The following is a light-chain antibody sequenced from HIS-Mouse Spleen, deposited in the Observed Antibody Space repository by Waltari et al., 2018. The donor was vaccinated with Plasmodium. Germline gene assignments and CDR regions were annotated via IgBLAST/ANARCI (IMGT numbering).Light chain of an antibody. CDR2: EGS. J-gene: IGLJ2*01. Sequence: QSALTQPASVSGSPGQSITISCTGTSSDVGRYTLVSWYQQHPGKAPKRMIYEGSKRPSGVSNRFSGSKSGNTASLTISGLQAEDEADYYCCSYAGSRLVFGGGTKLTVL. CDR1: SSDVGRYTL. V-gene: IGLV2-23*01. CDR3: CSYAGSRLV.